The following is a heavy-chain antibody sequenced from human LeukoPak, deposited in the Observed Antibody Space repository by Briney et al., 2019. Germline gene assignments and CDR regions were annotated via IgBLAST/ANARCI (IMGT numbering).Heavy chain of an antibody. CDR3: AKDEDLRHGDYSYFDY. Sequence: ASVKVSCKASGYTFTGYYMHWVRQAPGQGLEWMGWINPNSGGTNYAQKFQGRVTMTRDTSISTAYMELSRLRSDDTAVYYCAKDEDLRHGDYSYFDYWGQGTLVTVSS. CDR2: INPNSGGT. V-gene: IGHV1-2*02. J-gene: IGHJ4*02. CDR1: GYTFTGYY. D-gene: IGHD4-17*01.